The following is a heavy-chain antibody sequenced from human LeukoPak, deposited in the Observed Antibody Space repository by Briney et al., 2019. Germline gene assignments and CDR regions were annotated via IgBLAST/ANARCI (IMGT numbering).Heavy chain of an antibody. V-gene: IGHV4-59*01. Sequence: SXXLSLTCTVSGGSISSCYWSWIRQPPGKGLEWIGYIYYSGSTNYNPSLKSPVTISVDTSKNQFSLKLNSVTAADTAVYYCARDHSSGWYRGAFDIWGQGTMVTVSS. CDR3: ARDHSSGWYRGAFDI. D-gene: IGHD6-19*01. CDR2: IYYSGST. CDR1: GGSISSCY. J-gene: IGHJ3*02.